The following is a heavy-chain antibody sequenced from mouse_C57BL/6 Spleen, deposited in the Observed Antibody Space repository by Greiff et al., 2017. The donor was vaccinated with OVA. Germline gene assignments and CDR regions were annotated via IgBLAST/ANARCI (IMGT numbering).Heavy chain of an antibody. Sequence: QVQLKQPGAELVRPGSSVKLSCKASGYTFTSYWMDWVKQRPGQGLEWIGNIYPSDSETHYNQKFKDKATLTVDKSSSTAYMQLSSLTSEDSAVYYCARRAGTRAMDYWGQGTSVTVSS. CDR2: IYPSDSET. CDR1: GYTFTSYW. J-gene: IGHJ4*01. V-gene: IGHV1-61*01. D-gene: IGHD3-3*01. CDR3: ARRAGTRAMDY.